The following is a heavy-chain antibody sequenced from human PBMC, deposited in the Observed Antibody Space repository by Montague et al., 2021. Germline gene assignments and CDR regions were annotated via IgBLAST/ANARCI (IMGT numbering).Heavy chain of an antibody. D-gene: IGHD4-23*01. CDR3: ANGRDITVDIV. J-gene: IGHJ4*02. Sequence: SLRLSCAASGFTFSSYAMSWVRQAPGKGLEWVSAISSSGGSTYYADSVKGRFTISRDNSKNTLYLQMNSLRAEDTAVYYCANGRDITVDIVGGQGTLVTVSS. CDR1: GFTFSSYA. CDR2: ISSSGGST. V-gene: IGHV3-23*01.